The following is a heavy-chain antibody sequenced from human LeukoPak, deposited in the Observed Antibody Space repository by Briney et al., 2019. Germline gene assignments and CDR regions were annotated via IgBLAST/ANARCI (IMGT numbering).Heavy chain of an antibody. CDR2: IGGST. CDR1: GYTFSNYY. V-gene: IGHV1-46*01. J-gene: IGHJ3*02. Sequence: ASLKVSCKASGYTFSNYYIHWVRQAPGQGLEWMGIIGGSTNYAQKFQGRVTMTRDTSTSTVYMELSSLRSEDTAVYYCARVRDGYNDAYDIWGQGTMVTVSS. D-gene: IGHD5-24*01. CDR3: ARVRDGYNDAYDI.